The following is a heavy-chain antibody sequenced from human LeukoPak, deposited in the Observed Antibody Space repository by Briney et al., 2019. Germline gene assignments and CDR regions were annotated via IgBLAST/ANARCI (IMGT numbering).Heavy chain of an antibody. V-gene: IGHV3-23*01. J-gene: IGHJ4*02. CDR1: GFTFSSYA. Sequence: GGSLRLSCAASGFTFSSYAMSWVRQAPGKGLEWVSAISGRGGSTYYADSVKGRLTISRDNSKNTLYLQMNSLRAEDTAVYYCAKKKRGGYSGYDVDYWGQGTLVTVSS. D-gene: IGHD5-12*01. CDR2: ISGRGGST. CDR3: AKKKRGGYSGYDVDY.